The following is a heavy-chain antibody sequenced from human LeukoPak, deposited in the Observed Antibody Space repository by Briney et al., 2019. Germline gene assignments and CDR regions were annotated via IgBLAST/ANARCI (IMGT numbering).Heavy chain of an antibody. V-gene: IGHV4-34*01. CDR1: GGSFSGFY. Sequence: SETLSLTCAVYGGSFSGFYWNWIRQPPGKGLEWIGEIDHSGSTNYNPSLKSRVTISVDTSKNQFSLKLSSVTAADTAVYYCARRGATTRYYYYYYMDVWGKGTTVTVSS. CDR3: ARRGATTRYYYYYYMDV. D-gene: IGHD1-26*01. J-gene: IGHJ6*03. CDR2: IDHSGST.